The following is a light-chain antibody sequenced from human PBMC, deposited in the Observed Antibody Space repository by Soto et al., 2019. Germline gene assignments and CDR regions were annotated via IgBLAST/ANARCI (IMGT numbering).Light chain of an antibody. CDR2: GAS. J-gene: IGKJ1*01. V-gene: IGKV3-20*01. CDR3: QQYGSSPRT. CDR1: QSVSSSY. Sequence: EIVLTQSTATRSFCPWERATLSCRVSQSVSSSYLAWYQQKPGQAPRLLIYGASSRATGIPDRFSGSGSGTDFTLTISRLEPEDFAVYYCQQYGSSPRTFGQGTKVDI.